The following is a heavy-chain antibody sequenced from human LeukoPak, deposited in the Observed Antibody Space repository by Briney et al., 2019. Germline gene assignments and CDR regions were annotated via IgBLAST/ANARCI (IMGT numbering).Heavy chain of an antibody. CDR2: IYPGDSDT. Sequence: GESLKISCKGSRYSFTSYWIGWVRQMPGKGLEWMGIIYPGDSDTRYSPSFQGQVTISADKSISTAYLQWSSLKASDTAMYYCARPYDSSGYTVRYWGQGTLVTVSS. D-gene: IGHD3-22*01. V-gene: IGHV5-51*01. CDR3: ARPYDSSGYTVRY. CDR1: RYSFTSYW. J-gene: IGHJ4*02.